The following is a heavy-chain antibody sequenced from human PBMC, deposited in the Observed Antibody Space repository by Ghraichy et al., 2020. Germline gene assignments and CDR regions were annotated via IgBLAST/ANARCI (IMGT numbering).Heavy chain of an antibody. D-gene: IGHD3-22*01. CDR3: ARTTYYYDKPLVFDI. J-gene: IGHJ3*02. CDR1: GGSLSTYY. CDR2: VYYTGSI. Sequence: SETLSLTCTVSGGSLSTYYWSWIRQPPGRGPEWIGYVYYTGSINYNPSLKSRVTISVDTSTNQFSLRLRFVTAADTAVYYCARTTYYYDKPLVFDIWGQGTMVTVSS. V-gene: IGHV4-59*01.